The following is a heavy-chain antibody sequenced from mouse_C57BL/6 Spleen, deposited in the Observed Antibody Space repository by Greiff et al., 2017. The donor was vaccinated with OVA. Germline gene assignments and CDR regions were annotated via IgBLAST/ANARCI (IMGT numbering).Heavy chain of an antibody. CDR1: GFNIKNTY. Sequence: VQLQQSVAELVRPGASVKLSCTASGFNIKNTYMHWVQQRPEQGLEWIGRIDPANGITISAPKFPGQATITADASSNAAYLQLSSLTSEDTAIYYCARGVNYPFDYWGQGTTLTVSS. V-gene: IGHV14-3*01. D-gene: IGHD2-1*01. CDR2: IDPANGIT. CDR3: ARGVNYPFDY. J-gene: IGHJ2*01.